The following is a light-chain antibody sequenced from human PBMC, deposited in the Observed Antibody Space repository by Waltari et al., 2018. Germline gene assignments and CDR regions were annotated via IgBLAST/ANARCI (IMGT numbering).Light chain of an antibody. CDR3: QQYYAYPGT. J-gene: IGKJ1*01. CDR2: AGS. Sequence: AIRMTQSPSSLSASTGDRVTITCRASQGISSYLGWYQQKPGKAPKLLIYAGSTLQSGVPSRFSGSVFGTDFTLTITCLQSEDFATYYCQQYYAYPGTFGQGTKVEI. CDR1: QGISSY. V-gene: IGKV1-8*01.